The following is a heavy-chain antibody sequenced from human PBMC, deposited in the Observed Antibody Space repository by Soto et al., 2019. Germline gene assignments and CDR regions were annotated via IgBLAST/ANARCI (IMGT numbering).Heavy chain of an antibody. CDR2: INVGNGNT. CDR1: GYTYISYA. J-gene: IGHJ5*02. CDR3: AREKWGRGSRCLDP. Sequence: QVQVVQSGAEEKKPGASVKVSCKASGYTYISYAMHWVRQAPGQRLEWMGWINVGNGNTKYSQNFQGRVTINQDTSASTDYMELSSLTSEDTAVYYCAREKWGRGSRCLDPWGQGTLVTVSS. D-gene: IGHD1-26*01. V-gene: IGHV1-3*05.